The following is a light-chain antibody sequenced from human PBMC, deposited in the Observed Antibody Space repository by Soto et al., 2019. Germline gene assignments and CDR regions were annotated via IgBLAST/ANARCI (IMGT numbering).Light chain of an antibody. J-gene: IGLJ2*01. V-gene: IGLV1-51*02. CDR3: GTWDTSLDAGV. Sequence: QSALMQPPSVSAAPGRRVTISCSGSDSNIGTNFVSWYQHLPGTAPKLVVYEDDKRPSGIPDRFSGSKSGTSATLGITGLQTGDEAHYYCGTWDTSLDAGVFGGGTKVTVL. CDR1: DSNIGTNF. CDR2: EDD.